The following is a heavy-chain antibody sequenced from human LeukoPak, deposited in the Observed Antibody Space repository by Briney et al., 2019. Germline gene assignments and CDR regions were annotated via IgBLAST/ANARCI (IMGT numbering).Heavy chain of an antibody. CDR1: GFTFSSYA. Sequence: GGSLRLSCAASGFTFSSYATSWVRQAPGKGLEWVSAISGSGGSTYYADSVKGRFTISRDNAKNSLYLQMNSLRAEDTALYYCAKDRSDYDDSSASFDIWGQGTMVTVSS. V-gene: IGHV3-23*01. CDR2: ISGSGGST. CDR3: AKDRSDYDDSSASFDI. D-gene: IGHD3-22*01. J-gene: IGHJ3*02.